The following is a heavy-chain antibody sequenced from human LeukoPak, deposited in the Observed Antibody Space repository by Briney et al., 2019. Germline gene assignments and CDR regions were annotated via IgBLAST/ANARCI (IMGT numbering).Heavy chain of an antibody. J-gene: IGHJ5*02. CDR1: GFTFSNYW. CDR3: IRDFRSADL. V-gene: IGHV3-74*01. CDR2: IYVDGRTT. Sequence: GGSLRLSCVASGFTFSNYWMHWVRQPPGKGLVWVSRIYVDGRTTNYADSVKGRFTISRDNAKNTVYLEMNSLSVEDTATYYCIRDFRSADLWGQGALVTVTS.